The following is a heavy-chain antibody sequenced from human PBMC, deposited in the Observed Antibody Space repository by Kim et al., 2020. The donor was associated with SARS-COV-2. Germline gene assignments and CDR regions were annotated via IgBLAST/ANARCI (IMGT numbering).Heavy chain of an antibody. CDR3: ARGINTRIEGDISAYF. CDR1: GFTFKDYG. V-gene: IGHV3-9*01. J-gene: IGHJ4*01. CDR2: ICGNGGVL. D-gene: IGHD3-3*02. Sequence: GGSLRLSCEGSGFTFKDYGMHWVRQAPGKGLVWVSRICGNGGVLHYADSVKGRFTTSRDNAKNTVYLQMNSLRVEDTGLYFCARGINTRIEGDISAYF.